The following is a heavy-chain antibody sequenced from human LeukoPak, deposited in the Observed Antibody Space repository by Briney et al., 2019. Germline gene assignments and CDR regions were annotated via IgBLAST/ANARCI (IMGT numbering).Heavy chain of an antibody. V-gene: IGHV3-66*02. Sequence: PGGSLRLSCAAFGFSVSTNYMSWVRQAPGKGLEWVSVIHGDETTYYADSVKDRFTVSRDDSKNTVYLQMNSLRPEDTAVYYCARESGYSTTWYAYYFDSWGQGTLVTLSS. CDR1: GFSVSTNY. D-gene: IGHD2-2*01. CDR2: IHGDETT. J-gene: IGHJ4*02. CDR3: ARESGYSTTWYAYYFDS.